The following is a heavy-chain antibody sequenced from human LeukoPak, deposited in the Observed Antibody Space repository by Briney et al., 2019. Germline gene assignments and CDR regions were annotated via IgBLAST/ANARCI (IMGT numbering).Heavy chain of an antibody. CDR2: IYSGGST. Sequence: AGGSLRLSCAASGFTFSSYSMNWVRQAPGKGLEWVSVIYSGGSTYYADSVKGRFTISRDNSKNTLYLQMNSLRAEDTAVYYCARSPHDYGDYHGDYWGQGTLVTVSS. J-gene: IGHJ4*02. CDR1: GFTFSSYS. V-gene: IGHV3-53*01. D-gene: IGHD4-17*01. CDR3: ARSPHDYGDYHGDY.